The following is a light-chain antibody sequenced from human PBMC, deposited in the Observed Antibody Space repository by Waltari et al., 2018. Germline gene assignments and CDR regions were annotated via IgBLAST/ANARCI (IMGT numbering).Light chain of an antibody. CDR1: QSVLYTSNNNNY. Sequence: DIVMTQSPDSLAVSLGERATINCKSSQSVLYTSNNNNYLAWYQQKPGQPPKLLIYWASNRESGVPDRFSGSGSGTDFTLTISSLQPEDVAAYYCHQYYSTPYSFGQGTKLEIK. V-gene: IGKV4-1*01. J-gene: IGKJ2*03. CDR2: WAS. CDR3: HQYYSTPYS.